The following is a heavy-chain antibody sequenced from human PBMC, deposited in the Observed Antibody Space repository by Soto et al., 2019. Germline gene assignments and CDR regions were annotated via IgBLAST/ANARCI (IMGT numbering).Heavy chain of an antibody. D-gene: IGHD3-10*01. Sequence: ASVKVSCKASGYTFTSYCISWVLQAPGQGLEWMGWISAYNGNTNYAQKLQGRVTMTTDTSTSTAYMELRSLRSDDTAVYYCARGGTVRGVISYYYYYGMDVWGQGTTVTVSS. CDR1: GYTFTSYC. J-gene: IGHJ6*02. CDR3: ARGGTVRGVISYYYYYGMDV. V-gene: IGHV1-18*04. CDR2: ISAYNGNT.